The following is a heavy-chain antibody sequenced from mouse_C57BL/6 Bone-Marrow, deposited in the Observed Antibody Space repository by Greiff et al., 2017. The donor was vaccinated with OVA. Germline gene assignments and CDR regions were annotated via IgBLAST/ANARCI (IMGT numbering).Heavy chain of an antibody. CDR1: GFTFSNYW. D-gene: IGHD1-1*01. CDR3: TATTVVVGGAMDY. CDR2: IRLKSDNYAT. V-gene: IGHV6-3*01. Sequence: EVKLVESGGGLVQPGGSMKLSCVASGFTFSNYWMNWVRQSPEKGLEWVAQIRLKSDNYATHYAESVKGRFTISRDDSKSSVYLQMNNLRAEDTGIYYCTATTVVVGGAMDYWGQGTSVTVSS. J-gene: IGHJ4*01.